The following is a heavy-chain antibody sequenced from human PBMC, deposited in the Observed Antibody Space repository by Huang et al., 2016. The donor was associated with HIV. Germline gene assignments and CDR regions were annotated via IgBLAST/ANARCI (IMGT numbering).Heavy chain of an antibody. V-gene: IGHV1-8*01. D-gene: IGHD3-10*01. CDR3: ARGGLLWFGELST. CDR2: MNPKSGDT. J-gene: IGHJ5*02. CDR1: GYTFTNYD. Sequence: QVQLVQSGAEVKKPGASVKVSCKASGYTFTNYDINWVRQATGQGLEWMGGMNPKSGDTGCAQKVQGRVTMTRNTSISTAYMELSSLRSEDTAVYYCARGGLLWFGELSTWGQGTLVTVSS.